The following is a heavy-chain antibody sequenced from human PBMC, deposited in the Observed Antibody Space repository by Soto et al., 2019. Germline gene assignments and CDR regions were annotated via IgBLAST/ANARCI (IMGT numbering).Heavy chain of an antibody. CDR1: ADSLTSYY. V-gene: IGHV1-46*01. CDR2: INPNGGST. CDR3: ARSSGGVCGINTECSRGLAL. J-gene: IGHJ1*01. D-gene: IGHD2-21*01. Sequence: XSVKGSCTTPADSLTSYYIHWGRQAPGQGLEWMGIINPNGGSTRFAQKFQCRITMTTDTSTSTVYMELRSLRSEDTAVYYCARSSGGVCGINTECSRGLALWGQGSLVTVSS.